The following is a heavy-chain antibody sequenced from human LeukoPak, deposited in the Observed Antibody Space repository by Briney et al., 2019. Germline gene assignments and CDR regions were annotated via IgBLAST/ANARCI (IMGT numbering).Heavy chain of an antibody. D-gene: IGHD6-19*01. CDR2: IYPGDPDT. CDR3: ARHTYNNGWWGGDY. CDR1: GYSFTTYW. J-gene: IGHJ4*02. V-gene: IGHV5-51*01. Sequence: GESLKISCKGSGYSFTTYWIGWVRQMPGKGLEWMGIIYPGDPDTRYSPSFQGHVTISADKSISTAYPQWSSLKASDTAMYYCARHTYNNGWWGGDYWGQGTLVTVSS.